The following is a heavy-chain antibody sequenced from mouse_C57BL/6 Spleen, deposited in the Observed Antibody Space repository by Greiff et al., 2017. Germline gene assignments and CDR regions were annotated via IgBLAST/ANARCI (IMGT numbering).Heavy chain of an antibody. V-gene: IGHV5-17*01. D-gene: IGHD1-1*01. Sequence: EVMLVESGGGLVKPGGSLKLSCAASGFTFSDYGMHWVRQAPEKGLEWVAYISSGSSTIYYADTVKGRFTISRDNAKDTLFLQMTSLRSEDTAMYYCARTTHYAMDYWGQGTSVPVSS. CDR1: GFTFSDYG. CDR2: ISSGSSTI. CDR3: ARTTHYAMDY. J-gene: IGHJ4*01.